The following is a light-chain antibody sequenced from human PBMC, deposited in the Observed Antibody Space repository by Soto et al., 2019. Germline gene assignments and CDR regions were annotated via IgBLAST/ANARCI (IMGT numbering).Light chain of an antibody. Sequence: QSALTQPASVSGSPGQSITISCTGTSSDVGGYTYVSWYQQHPGKAPKLMIYDVSNRPSGVSNRFSGSKSGNTASLTISGLQAEDEAEYYCSSYTTSYTLLFGGGTKLTVL. J-gene: IGLJ2*01. CDR2: DVS. CDR1: SSDVGGYTY. CDR3: SSYTTSYTLL. V-gene: IGLV2-14*01.